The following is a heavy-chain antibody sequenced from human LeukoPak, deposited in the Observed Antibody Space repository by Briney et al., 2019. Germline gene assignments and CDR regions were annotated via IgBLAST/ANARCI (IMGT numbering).Heavy chain of an antibody. Sequence: GGSLRLSCAASGFTFSSYAMPWVRQAPGKGLEWVAVISYDGSNKYYADSVKGRFTISRDNSKNTLYLQMNSLRAEDTAVYYCARSTVVRTSRYYYYGMDVWGQGTTVTVSS. D-gene: IGHD4-17*01. V-gene: IGHV3-30-3*01. J-gene: IGHJ6*02. CDR1: GFTFSSYA. CDR3: ARSTVVRTSRYYYYGMDV. CDR2: ISYDGSNK.